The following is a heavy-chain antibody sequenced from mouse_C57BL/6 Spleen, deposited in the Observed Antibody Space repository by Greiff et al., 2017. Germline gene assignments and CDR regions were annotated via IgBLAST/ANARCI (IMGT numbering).Heavy chain of an antibody. D-gene: IGHD3-2*02. CDR3: AGTAQATREFLAY. CDR2: IDPEDGDT. V-gene: IGHV14-2*01. J-gene: IGHJ3*01. CDR1: GFNIKDYY. Sequence: EVQLKESGAELVKPGASVKLSCTASGFNIKDYYMHWVKQRTEQGLEWIGRIDPEDGDTKYAPKFKGQATITADKASNTAYLQLRSLTSEGTAVYYGAGTAQATREFLAYWGQGTLVTVSS.